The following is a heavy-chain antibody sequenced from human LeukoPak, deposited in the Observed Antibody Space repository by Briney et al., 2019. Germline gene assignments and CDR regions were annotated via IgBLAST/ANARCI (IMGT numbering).Heavy chain of an antibody. V-gene: IGHV1-8*02. Sequence: ASMKVSCKASGYTFTSCAMHWVRQATGQGLEWMGWMNPHSGKTGYAQNFQGRVTMTRDTSISTAYMELSSLRSEDTAVYYCARLSSHYGDYKVDPWGQGTLVTVSS. D-gene: IGHD4-17*01. CDR1: GYTFTSCA. J-gene: IGHJ5*02. CDR2: MNPHSGKT. CDR3: ARLSSHYGDYKVDP.